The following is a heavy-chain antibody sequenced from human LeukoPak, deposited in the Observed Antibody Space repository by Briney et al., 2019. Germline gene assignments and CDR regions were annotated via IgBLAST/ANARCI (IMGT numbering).Heavy chain of an antibody. CDR3: ARGLRLSAAGTNFDS. D-gene: IGHD6-13*01. CDR1: GGSISRYY. J-gene: IGHJ4*02. CDR2: IDYSGSS. Sequence: SETLSLTCTVSGGSISRYYWSWVRQPPVRGLEWIGYIDYSGSSNSNPSLKSRVTISLDTSNNQFSLKLSSVTAADTAVYYCARGLRLSAAGTNFDSWGQGTLVTVSS. V-gene: IGHV4-59*01.